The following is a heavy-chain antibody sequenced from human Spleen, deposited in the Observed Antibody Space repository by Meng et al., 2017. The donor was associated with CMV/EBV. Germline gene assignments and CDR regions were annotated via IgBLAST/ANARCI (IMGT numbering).Heavy chain of an antibody. V-gene: IGHV1-69*10. CDR3: ASRTIEDNWFDP. D-gene: IGHD1-1*01. Sequence: CKASGGTFSSYAISWVRQAPGQGLEWMGGIIPILGIANYAQKFQGRVTITADKSMSTAYMELSSLRSEDTAVYYCASRTIEDNWFDPWGQGTLVTVSS. CDR1: GGTFSSYA. J-gene: IGHJ5*02. CDR2: IIPILGIA.